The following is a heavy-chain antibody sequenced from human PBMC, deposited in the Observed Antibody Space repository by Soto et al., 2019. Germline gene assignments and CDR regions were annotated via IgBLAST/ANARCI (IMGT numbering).Heavy chain of an antibody. J-gene: IGHJ4*02. CDR1: GGTFSSYA. D-gene: IGHD7-27*01. CDR2: IIPIFGTA. V-gene: IGHV1-69*12. Sequence: QVQLVPSGAEVKKPGSSVKVSCKASGGTFSSYAISWVRQDPGPGLEWMGGIIPIFGTANYAQKFQGRVTITADESTSTAYMELSSLRSEETVVYYWASRLGVQTEHYWGQGTLVTVSS. CDR3: ASRLGVQTEHY.